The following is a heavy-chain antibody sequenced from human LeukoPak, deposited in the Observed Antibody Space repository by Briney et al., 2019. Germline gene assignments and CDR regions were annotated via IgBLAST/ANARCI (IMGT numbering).Heavy chain of an antibody. CDR1: GGSFSGYY. J-gene: IGHJ4*02. Sequence: SETLSLTCAVYGGSFSGYYWSWIRQPPGKGLEWIGEINHSGSTNYNPSHKSRVTISVDTSKNQFSLKLSSVTAADTAVYYCARDDSYGNKDTTNWGQGTLVTVSS. V-gene: IGHV4-34*01. CDR3: ARDDSYGNKDTTN. CDR2: INHSGST. D-gene: IGHD5-18*01.